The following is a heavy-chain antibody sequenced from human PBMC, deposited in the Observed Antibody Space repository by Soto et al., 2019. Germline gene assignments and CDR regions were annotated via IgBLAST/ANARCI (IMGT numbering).Heavy chain of an antibody. CDR3: ARGDREDILVVVGARPGEYGTDI. D-gene: IGHD2-15*01. CDR2: IAHDGSNA. CDR1: GFTFRNHA. Sequence: QVRLVESGGGVVQPGGSLRLSCAASGFTFRNHAMHWVRQAPGKGLECLAVIAHDGSNAFYRDSVKGRFTVSRDNSKNTLYLYRNSLRSEDTGVYYCARGDREDILVVVGARPGEYGTDIWGQGTTVIVSS. J-gene: IGHJ6*02. V-gene: IGHV3-30-3*01.